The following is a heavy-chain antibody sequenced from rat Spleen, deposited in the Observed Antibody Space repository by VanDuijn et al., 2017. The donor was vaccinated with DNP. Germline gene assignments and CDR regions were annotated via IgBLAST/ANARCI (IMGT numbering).Heavy chain of an antibody. CDR3: IRWNSGHFDY. CDR1: GFTFSDYY. J-gene: IGHJ2*01. Sequence: EVQLVESGGGLVQPGGSLKLSCVVSGFTFSDYYMAWVRQAPKKGLEWVATILYDGSRTYYPDSVKGRFTISRDNAKSTLYLQMNSLRYEDMATYYCIRWNSGHFDYWGQGVMVTVSS. D-gene: IGHD4-3*01. V-gene: IGHV5-7*01. CDR2: ILYDGSRT.